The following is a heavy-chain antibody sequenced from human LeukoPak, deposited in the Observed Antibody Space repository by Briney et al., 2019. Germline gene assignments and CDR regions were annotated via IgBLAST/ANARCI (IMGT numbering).Heavy chain of an antibody. CDR3: ARDRLLATAGQYYGMDV. D-gene: IGHD6-13*01. CDR2: MSSSSIYI. J-gene: IGHJ6*02. Sequence: GGSLRLSCAASGLTFSSYSMNWVRQAPGKGLEWVSSMSSSSIYIYYADSVKGRFTISRDNAKNSLYLQMNSLRAEDTAVYYCARDRLLATAGQYYGMDVWGQGTTVTVSS. CDR1: GLTFSSYS. V-gene: IGHV3-21*01.